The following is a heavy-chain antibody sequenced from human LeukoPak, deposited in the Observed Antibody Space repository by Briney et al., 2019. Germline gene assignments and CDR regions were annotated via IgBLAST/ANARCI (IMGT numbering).Heavy chain of an antibody. J-gene: IGHJ6*02. CDR3: ARGDYGDYYYYGMDV. V-gene: IGHV3-74*01. CDR2: INSDGSST. D-gene: IGHD4-17*01. Sequence: GGSLRLSCAASGFTFSSYWMHWVRQAPGKGLVWVSRINSDGSSTSYADSVKGRFTISRDNAKNTLYLQMNSLRAEDTAVYYCARGDYGDYYYYGMDVWGQGTTVTVSS. CDR1: GFTFSSYW.